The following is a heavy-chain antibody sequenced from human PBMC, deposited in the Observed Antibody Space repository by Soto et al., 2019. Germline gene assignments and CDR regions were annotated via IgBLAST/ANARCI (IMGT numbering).Heavy chain of an antibody. D-gene: IGHD2-15*01. Sequence: SGPTLVNPTQTLTLTCTFSGFSLSTSGVGVGWIRQPPGKALEWLALIYWDDDKRYSPSLKSRLTITKDTSKNQVVLTMTNMDPVDTATYYCAHRRGGYCSGGSCYQYNWFDPWGQGTLVTVSS. CDR2: IYWDDDK. J-gene: IGHJ5*02. CDR3: AHRRGGYCSGGSCYQYNWFDP. CDR1: GFSLSTSGVG. V-gene: IGHV2-5*02.